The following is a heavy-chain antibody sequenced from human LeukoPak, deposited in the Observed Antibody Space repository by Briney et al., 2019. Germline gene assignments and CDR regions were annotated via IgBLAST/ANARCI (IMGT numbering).Heavy chain of an antibody. CDR1: GFTFNNYA. CDR2: ISGSGGTT. V-gene: IGHV3-23*01. CDR3: AKVSGGGLYYDGMDV. J-gene: IGHJ6*02. D-gene: IGHD1-14*01. Sequence: GGSLRLSCAASGFTFNNYAMNWVRQAPGKGLEWVPVISGSGGTTYYADSVKGRFTISRDSSKNTLYLQMNSLRAEDTAVYYCAKVSGGGLYYDGMDVWGQGTTVTVSS.